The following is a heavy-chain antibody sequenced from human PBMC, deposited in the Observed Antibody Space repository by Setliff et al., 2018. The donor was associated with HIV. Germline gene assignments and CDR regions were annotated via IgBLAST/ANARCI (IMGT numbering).Heavy chain of an antibody. CDR2: ISSSGSTI. CDR3: ARDKGPPPVVHLDY. J-gene: IGHJ4*02. V-gene: IGHV3-11*01. CDR1: GFTFSDYY. D-gene: IGHD3-10*02. Sequence: PGGSLRLSCAASGFTFSDYYRSWIRQAPGKGLEWVSYISSSGSTIYYADSVKGRFTISRDNAKNSLYLQMNSLRAEDTAIYYCARDKGPPPVVHLDYWGQGTLVTVSS.